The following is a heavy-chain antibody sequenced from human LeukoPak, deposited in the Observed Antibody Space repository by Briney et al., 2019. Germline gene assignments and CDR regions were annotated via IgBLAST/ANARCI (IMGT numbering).Heavy chain of an antibody. CDR2: LRVPGGRT. V-gene: IGHV3-23*01. D-gene: IGHD3-10*01. CDR3: AIRSSPGDYSSYYYHGLDV. J-gene: IGHJ6*02. CDR1: GFTLTSYE. Sequence: GGTLSLSRAASGFTLTSYEMNCVPGAPGKGLEGVLGLRVPGGRTYYAHSVKGRFTISTDSSKNTLHLQMSSLRVADTAVYFCAIRSSPGDYSSYYYHGLDVWGQGTTVTVSS.